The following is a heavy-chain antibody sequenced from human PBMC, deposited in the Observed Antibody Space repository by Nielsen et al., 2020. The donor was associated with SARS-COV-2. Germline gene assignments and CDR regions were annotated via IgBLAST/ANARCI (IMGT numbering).Heavy chain of an antibody. V-gene: IGHV3-73*01. D-gene: IGHD6-13*01. CDR1: GFTFSGSA. J-gene: IGHJ6*02. Sequence: GESLKISCAASGFTFSGSAMHWVRQASGKGLEWVGRIRSKANSYATAYAASVKGRFTISRDDSKNTAYLQMNSLKTEDTAVYYCTRHPEQLGFYYYGMDVWGQGTTVTVSS. CDR2: IRSKANSYAT. CDR3: TRHPEQLGFYYYGMDV.